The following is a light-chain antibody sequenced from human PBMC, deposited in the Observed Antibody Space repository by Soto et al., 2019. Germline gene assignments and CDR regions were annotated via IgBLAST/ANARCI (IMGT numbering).Light chain of an antibody. J-gene: IGKJ1*01. CDR3: QQYGSSPRT. CDR2: GAS. V-gene: IGKV3-20*01. CDR1: QSVRSTY. Sequence: EIVVTQSPGTLSLSPGERATLSCRASQSVRSTYLAWYQQKPGQAPRLLIYGASSRATGIPDRFSGSGSGTDFTLTISRLEPEDFAVYYCQQYGSSPRTFGQGTKVEIK.